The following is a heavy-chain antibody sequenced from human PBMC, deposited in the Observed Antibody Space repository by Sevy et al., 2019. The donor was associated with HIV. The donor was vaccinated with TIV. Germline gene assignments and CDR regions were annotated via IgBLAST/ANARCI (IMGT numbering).Heavy chain of an antibody. CDR3: ASTTVTTNYFDY. CDR1: GGSISSYY. J-gene: IGHJ4*02. Sequence: SETLSLTCTVSGGSISSYYWSWIRQPPGKGLEWIGYIYYSGSTHYNPSLKSRVTISVDTSKNQFSLKLSSVTAADTAVYYCASTTVTTNYFDYWGQGTLVTVSS. D-gene: IGHD4-17*01. CDR2: IYYSGST. V-gene: IGHV4-59*01.